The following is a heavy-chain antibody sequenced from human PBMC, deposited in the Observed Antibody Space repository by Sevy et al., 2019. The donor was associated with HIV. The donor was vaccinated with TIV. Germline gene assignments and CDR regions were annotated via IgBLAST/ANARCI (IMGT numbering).Heavy chain of an antibody. CDR1: GFTFSSYA. Sequence: GGSLRLSCAASGFTFSSYAMSWIRQAPGKGLEWVSAISGSGGSTYYADSVKGRFTISRDNSKNTLYLQMNSLRAEDTAVYYCAKAGFLTGYFGFYWGQRTLVTVSS. CDR3: AKAGFLTGYFGFY. CDR2: ISGSGGST. D-gene: IGHD3-9*01. J-gene: IGHJ4*02. V-gene: IGHV3-23*01.